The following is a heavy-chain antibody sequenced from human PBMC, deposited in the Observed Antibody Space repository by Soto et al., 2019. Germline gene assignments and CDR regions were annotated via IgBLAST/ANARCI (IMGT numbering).Heavy chain of an antibody. CDR3: AKGGKLGPKTGYAFDP. J-gene: IGHJ5*02. V-gene: IGHV6-1*01. CDR1: GDSVSSNTAS. Sequence: SQTLSLTCAISGDSVSSNTASWNWIRQSPSRGLEWLGRTYFRSKWYNDYAVSVKSRIIINPDTSNNQFSLQLNSVTPEDTAVYFCAKGGKLGPKTGYAFDPWGQGIMVTVSS. D-gene: IGHD5-12*01. CDR2: TYFRSKWYN.